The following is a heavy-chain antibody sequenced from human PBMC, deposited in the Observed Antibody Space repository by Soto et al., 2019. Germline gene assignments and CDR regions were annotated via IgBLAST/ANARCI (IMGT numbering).Heavy chain of an antibody. CDR3: ARTLFGWGIWFDP. V-gene: IGHV4-59*01. CDR2: LYYSGST. CDR1: GGSISSYY. Sequence: QVQLQESGPGLVKPSETLSLTCTVSGGSISSYYWSWIRQPPGKGLEWIGYLYYSGSTNYNPSLKSRGTISVDTSKNQFSLKLSSVTAADTAVYYCARTLFGWGIWFDPWGQGTLVTVSS. J-gene: IGHJ5*02. D-gene: IGHD3-10*02.